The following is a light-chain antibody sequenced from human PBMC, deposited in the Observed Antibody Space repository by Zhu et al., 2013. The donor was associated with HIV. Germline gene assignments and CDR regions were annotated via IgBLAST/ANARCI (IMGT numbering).Light chain of an antibody. V-gene: IGKV1-5*01. J-gene: IGKJ4*01. Sequence: IQMTQSPSTLSASVGDRVTITCRASQSIGDWVAWYQQKPGKAPKLLIYDASSLEAGVPSRFSGSGSGTEFSLTISSLQAEDFATYYCQQYNSYSLTFGGGTEVEVK. CDR3: QQYNSYSLT. CDR1: QSIGDW. CDR2: DAS.